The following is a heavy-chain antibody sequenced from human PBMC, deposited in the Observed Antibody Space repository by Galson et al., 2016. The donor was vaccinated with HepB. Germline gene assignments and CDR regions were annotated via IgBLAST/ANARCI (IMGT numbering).Heavy chain of an antibody. Sequence: CTVSGGSISSGGYYWSWIRQHPGKGLEWIGYIYHSGSTYYNPSLKSRVSISVDTSKNQFSLRLSSVTAADTAVYYCARDRSSGSGNFGYWGQGTLVTVSS. V-gene: IGHV4-31*03. CDR2: IYHSGST. CDR3: ARDRSSGSGNFGY. CDR1: GGSISSGGYY. J-gene: IGHJ4*02. D-gene: IGHD3-10*01.